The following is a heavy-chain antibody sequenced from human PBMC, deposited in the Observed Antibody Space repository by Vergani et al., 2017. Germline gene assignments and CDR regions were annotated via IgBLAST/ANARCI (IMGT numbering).Heavy chain of an antibody. Sequence: QVQLVQSGAEVQKTGASVKVSCKASGYTFTGYYMHWVRQAPGQGLEWMGWIHPNSGGTNYAQKFPGRVTMSRDTAISTAYMELSRLRSDDTAVYYCARVGDYGDYGDWFDPWGQGTLVTVSS. CDR1: GYTFTGYY. V-gene: IGHV1-2*02. CDR3: ARVGDYGDYGDWFDP. CDR2: IHPNSGGT. J-gene: IGHJ5*02. D-gene: IGHD4-17*01.